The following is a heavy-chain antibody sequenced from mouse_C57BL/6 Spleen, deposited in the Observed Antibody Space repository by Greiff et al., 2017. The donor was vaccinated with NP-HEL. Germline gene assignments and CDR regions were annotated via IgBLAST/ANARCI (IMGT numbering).Heavy chain of an antibody. CDR1: GYTFTDYY. J-gene: IGHJ1*03. CDR2: INPNNGGT. Sequence: EVQLQQSGPELVKPGASVKISCKASGYTFTDYYMNWVKQSHGKSLEWIGDINPNNGGTSYNQKFKGKATLTVDKSSSTAYMELRSLTSEDSAVYYCARGGTTVVDHWYFDVWGTGTTVTVSS. V-gene: IGHV1-26*01. CDR3: ARGGTTVVDHWYFDV. D-gene: IGHD1-1*01.